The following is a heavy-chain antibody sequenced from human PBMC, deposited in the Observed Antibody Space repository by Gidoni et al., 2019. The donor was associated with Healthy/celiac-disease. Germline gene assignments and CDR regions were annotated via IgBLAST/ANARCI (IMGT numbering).Heavy chain of an antibody. CDR1: GFNFSSYW. CDR3: ARWGSRPGDY. D-gene: IGHD7-27*01. J-gene: IGHJ4*02. Sequence: EVQLVESGGGLVQPGGSLRLSCAASGFNFSSYWMSWVRQAPGKGLEWVANIKQDGSEKYYVDSVKGRFTISRDNAKNSLYLQMNSLRAEDTAVYYCARWGSRPGDYWGQGTLVTVSS. CDR2: IKQDGSEK. V-gene: IGHV3-7*01.